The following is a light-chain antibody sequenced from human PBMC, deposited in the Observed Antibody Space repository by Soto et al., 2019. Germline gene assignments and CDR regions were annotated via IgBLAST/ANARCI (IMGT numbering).Light chain of an antibody. CDR1: QSVSGN. Sequence: EIVMTQSPATLSVSPGERATLSCRASQSVSGNLAWYQQKPGQAPRLLIYGASTRPTGIPARFSGSGSGTDFPLTISSLQSEDFAVYYCQQYNNWPPTFGQVTRLEIK. CDR3: QQYNNWPPT. V-gene: IGKV3-15*01. CDR2: GAS. J-gene: IGKJ5*01.